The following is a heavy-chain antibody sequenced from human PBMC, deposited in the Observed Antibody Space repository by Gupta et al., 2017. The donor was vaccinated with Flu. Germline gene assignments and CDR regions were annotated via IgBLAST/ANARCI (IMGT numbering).Heavy chain of an antibody. Sequence: FLFSNYWLSWVRQAPGKGLERVANMNPDGSGKYYVDSVKGRFTISRDNAKNSLFLQMSSLTVEDTAIYYCARDPAFGAYDVWGQGTMVTVSP. J-gene: IGHJ3*01. CDR2: MNPDGSGK. CDR3: ARDPAFGAYDV. V-gene: IGHV3-7*03. D-gene: IGHD3-10*01. CDR1: FLFSNYW.